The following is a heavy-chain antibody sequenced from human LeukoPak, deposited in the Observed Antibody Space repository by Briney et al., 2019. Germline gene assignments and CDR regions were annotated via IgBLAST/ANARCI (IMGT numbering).Heavy chain of an antibody. D-gene: IGHD6-13*01. J-gene: IGHJ4*02. Sequence: GESLKISCQGSGYSFTSYWISWVRQMPGKGLEWMGRIDPSDSCTNYSPSFQGHVTISADKSISTAYLQWSSLKASDTAMYYCASARAAAGTLLDYWGQGTLVTVSS. V-gene: IGHV5-10-1*01. CDR2: IDPSDSCT. CDR1: GYSFTSYW. CDR3: ASARAAAGTLLDY.